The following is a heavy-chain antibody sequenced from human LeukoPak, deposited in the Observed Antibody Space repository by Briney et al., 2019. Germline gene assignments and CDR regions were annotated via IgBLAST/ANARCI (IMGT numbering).Heavy chain of an antibody. CDR1: GGSFSGYY. Sequence: SETLSLTCAVYGGSFSGYYWSWIRQPPGKGLEWIGYIYYSGVIFYNPSLKSRLTMSVDTSKNQFSLKLSAVTAADTAVYYCARWLTTGYYFDYWGQGTLVTVSS. CDR3: ARWLTTGYYFDY. V-gene: IGHV4-34*09. D-gene: IGHD3-22*01. J-gene: IGHJ4*02. CDR2: IYYSGVI.